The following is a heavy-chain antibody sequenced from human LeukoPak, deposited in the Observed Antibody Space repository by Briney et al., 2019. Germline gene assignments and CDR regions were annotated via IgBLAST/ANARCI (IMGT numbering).Heavy chain of an antibody. CDR2: IFGSGGSP. J-gene: IGHJ4*02. V-gene: IGHV3-23*01. Sequence: HPGGSLRLSCEASGFTFGSYAMYWVRQAPGKGLEWVAGIFGSGGSPHYADSVRGRFTISRDNSKNTVYLQINSLRADDTAVYYCGKTTTGYSSGQKPAWPVDSWDQGTLVTVSS. CDR3: GKTTTGYSSGQKPAWPVDS. CDR1: GFTFGSYA. D-gene: IGHD5-18*01.